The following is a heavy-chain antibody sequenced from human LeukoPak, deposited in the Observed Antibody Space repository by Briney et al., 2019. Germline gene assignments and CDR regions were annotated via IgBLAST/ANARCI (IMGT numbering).Heavy chain of an antibody. Sequence: GGSLRLSCAASGFTFSSYWMHWVRQAPGKGLVWVSRINSDGSSTSYADSVKGRFTISRDNAKNTLYLQVNSLRAEDTAVYYCARAIQLGSFDYWGQGTLVTVSS. J-gene: IGHJ4*02. V-gene: IGHV3-74*01. CDR3: ARAIQLGSFDY. CDR1: GFTFSSYW. D-gene: IGHD5-18*01. CDR2: INSDGSST.